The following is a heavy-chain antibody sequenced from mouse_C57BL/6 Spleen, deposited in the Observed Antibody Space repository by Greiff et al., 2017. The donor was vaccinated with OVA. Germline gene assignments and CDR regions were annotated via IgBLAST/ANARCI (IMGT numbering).Heavy chain of an antibody. V-gene: IGHV5-4*03. CDR2: ISDGGSYT. J-gene: IGHJ2*01. CDR3: ARGSDYDDY. D-gene: IGHD2-4*01. Sequence: EVKVVESGGGLVKPGGSLKLSCAASGFTFRSYALSWVRQTPEKRLEWVATISDGGSYTYYPDNVKGRFTISRDNAKNNLYLQRSHLKSEDTAMYYCARGSDYDDYWGQGTTLTVSS. CDR1: GFTFRSYA.